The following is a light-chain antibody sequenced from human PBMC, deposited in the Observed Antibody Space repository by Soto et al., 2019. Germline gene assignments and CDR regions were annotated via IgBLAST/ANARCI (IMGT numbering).Light chain of an antibody. CDR3: QHYGTSLT. J-gene: IGKJ4*01. Sequence: EIVMTQSPATLSVSPGERATLSCRASQSVSSNLAWYQQRPGQAPRLLIYGASTRATGIPARFSGSGSGTEFTLTISSLQPEDFAVYYCQHYGTSLTFGGGTKVDIK. V-gene: IGKV3-15*01. CDR1: QSVSSN. CDR2: GAS.